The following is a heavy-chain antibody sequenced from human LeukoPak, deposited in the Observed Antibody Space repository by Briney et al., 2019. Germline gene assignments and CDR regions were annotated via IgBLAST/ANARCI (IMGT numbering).Heavy chain of an antibody. D-gene: IGHD3-10*01. Sequence: GGSLRLSCAASGFTFSSYAMSWVRQAPGKGLEWVSAISGSGGSTYYADSVKGRFTISRDNSKSTLYLQMNSLRAEDTAVYYCARDLGLSGDYWGQGTLVTVSS. CDR1: GFTFSSYA. CDR2: ISGSGGST. J-gene: IGHJ4*02. V-gene: IGHV3-23*01. CDR3: ARDLGLSGDY.